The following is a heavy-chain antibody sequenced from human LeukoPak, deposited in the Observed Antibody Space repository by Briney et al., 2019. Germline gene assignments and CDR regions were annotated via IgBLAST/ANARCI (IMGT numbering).Heavy chain of an antibody. CDR3: AKRRYCSGGSCFTSIDY. CDR2: ISGSGGST. CDR1: GFTFSSYG. V-gene: IGHV3-23*01. Sequence: GGSLRLSCAASGFTFSSYGMSWVRQAPGKGLERVSAISGSGGSTYYADSVKGRFTISRDNSKNTLYLQMNSLRAEDTAVYYCAKRRYCSGGSCFTSIDYWGQGTLVTVSS. J-gene: IGHJ4*02. D-gene: IGHD2-15*01.